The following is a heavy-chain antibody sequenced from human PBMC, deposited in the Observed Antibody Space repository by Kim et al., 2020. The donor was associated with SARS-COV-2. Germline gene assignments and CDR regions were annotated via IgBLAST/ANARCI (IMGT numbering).Heavy chain of an antibody. V-gene: IGHV4-34*01. Sequence: SETLSLTCAVYGGSFSGYYWSWIRQPPGKGLEWIGEINHSGSTNYNPSLKSRVTISVDTSKNQFSLKLSSVTAADTAVYYCARGLGAAGTHYYYYMDVWGKGTTVTVSS. CDR1: GGSFSGYY. CDR2: INHSGST. D-gene: IGHD6-13*01. CDR3: ARGLGAAGTHYYYYMDV. J-gene: IGHJ6*03.